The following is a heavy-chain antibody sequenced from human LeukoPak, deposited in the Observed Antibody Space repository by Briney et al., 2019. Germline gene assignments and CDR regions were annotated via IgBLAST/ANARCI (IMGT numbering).Heavy chain of an antibody. J-gene: IGHJ4*02. CDR1: GYTFTSYY. V-gene: IGHV1-46*01. Sequence: VASVKVSCKASGYTFTSYYMHWVRQAPGQGLAWMGIINPSGGSTSYAQKFQGRVTMTRDTSTSTVYMELSSLRSEDTAVYYCASNYYDSSGYNYFDYWGQGTLVTVSS. CDR3: ASNYYDSSGYNYFDY. CDR2: INPSGGST. D-gene: IGHD3-22*01.